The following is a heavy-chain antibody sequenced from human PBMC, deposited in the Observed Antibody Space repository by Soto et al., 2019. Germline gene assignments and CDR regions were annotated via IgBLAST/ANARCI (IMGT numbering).Heavy chain of an antibody. V-gene: IGHV1-8*01. J-gene: IGHJ4*02. CDR1: GYTFTSYD. CDR3: TSHPVESRGFYFDW. D-gene: IGHD3-22*01. Sequence: ASVKVSCKASGYTFTSYDINWVRQATGQGLEWMGWMNPNSGNTGYAQKFQERVTITRDMSTSTAYMELSSLRSEDTAVYYCTSHPVESRGFYFDWWGQGTQVTVSS. CDR2: MNPNSGNT.